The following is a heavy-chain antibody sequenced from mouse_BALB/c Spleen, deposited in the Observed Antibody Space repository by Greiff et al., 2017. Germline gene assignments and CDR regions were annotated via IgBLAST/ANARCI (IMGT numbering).Heavy chain of an antibody. V-gene: IGHV1S29*02. Sequence: VQLKQSGPELVKPGASVKISCKASGYTFTDYNMHWVKQSHGKSLEWIGYIYPYNGGTGYNQKFKSKATLTVDNSSSTAYMELRSLTSEDSAVYYCAREILRPYYAMDYWGQGTSVTVSS. CDR1: GYTFTDYN. J-gene: IGHJ4*01. D-gene: IGHD1-2*01. CDR3: AREILRPYYAMDY. CDR2: IYPYNGGT.